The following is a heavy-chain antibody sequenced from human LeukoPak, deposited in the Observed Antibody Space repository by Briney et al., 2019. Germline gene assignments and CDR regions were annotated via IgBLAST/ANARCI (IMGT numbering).Heavy chain of an antibody. J-gene: IGHJ3*02. Sequence: SETLSLTCTVSGGSISSGDYYWSWIRQPPGKGLEWIGYIYYSGSTYYNPSLKSRVTISVDTSKNQFSLKLSSVTAADTAVYYCARKYYDILTGAGHAFDIWGQGTMVTVSS. CDR1: GGSISSGDYY. CDR2: IYYSGST. V-gene: IGHV4-30-4*01. D-gene: IGHD3-9*01. CDR3: ARKYYDILTGAGHAFDI.